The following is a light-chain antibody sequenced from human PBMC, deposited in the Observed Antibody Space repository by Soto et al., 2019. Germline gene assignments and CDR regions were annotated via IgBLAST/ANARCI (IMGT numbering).Light chain of an antibody. V-gene: IGKV1-6*01. J-gene: IGKJ1*01. CDR1: QGIRND. CDR2: ATS. Sequence: AIQMTQSPSSLSASVGDRVTITCRASQGIRNDLGWYQQKPGKAPKLLIYATSSLQSGVPSRFSGSGSGTDFSLTISSLQPEDFATYYCLQDYNYPPTFGQGTKVEIK. CDR3: LQDYNYPPT.